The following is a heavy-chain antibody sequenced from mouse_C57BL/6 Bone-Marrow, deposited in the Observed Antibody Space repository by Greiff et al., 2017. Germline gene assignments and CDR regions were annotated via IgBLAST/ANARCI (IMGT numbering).Heavy chain of an antibody. CDR2: ISDGGSYT. V-gene: IGHV5-4*01. J-gene: IGHJ2*01. CDR1: GFTFSSYA. CDR3: ARERRDYFDY. Sequence: EVQLVESGGGLVKPGGSLKLSCAASGFTFSSYAMSWVRQTPEKRLEWVATISDGGSYTYYPDNVKGRFTISRDNAKNNLYLQMSHLKSEDTAMYYCARERRDYFDYWGQGTTLTVSS.